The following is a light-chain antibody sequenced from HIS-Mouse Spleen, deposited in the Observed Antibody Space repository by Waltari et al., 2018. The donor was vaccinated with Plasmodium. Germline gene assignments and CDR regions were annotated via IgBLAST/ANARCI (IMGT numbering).Light chain of an antibody. V-gene: IGKV1-39*01. J-gene: IGKJ1*01. CDR3: QQSYSTWT. CDR1: PSISNY. CDR2: AAS. Sequence: DIQMPQSPSSLSSSVGDRVTIKCRASPSISNYLNWYQQKPGKAPKLLIYAASTLQSGVPSRFSCSGSGTDFTLTISSLQPEDFATYYCQQSYSTWTFGQGTKVEIK.